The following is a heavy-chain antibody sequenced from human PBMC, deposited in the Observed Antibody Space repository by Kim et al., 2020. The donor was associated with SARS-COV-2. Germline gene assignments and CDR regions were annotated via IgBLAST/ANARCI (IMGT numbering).Heavy chain of an antibody. Sequence: GGSLRLSCAASGFTFSSYWMHWVRQAPGKGLVWVSRINSDGSSTSYADSVKGRFTIARDNAKNTLYLQMNSLRAEDTAVYYCARDPGYSGYGDVDYWGQGTLVAVSS. V-gene: IGHV3-74*01. D-gene: IGHD5-12*01. CDR3: ARDPGYSGYGDVDY. CDR1: GFTFSSYW. J-gene: IGHJ4*02. CDR2: INSDGSST.